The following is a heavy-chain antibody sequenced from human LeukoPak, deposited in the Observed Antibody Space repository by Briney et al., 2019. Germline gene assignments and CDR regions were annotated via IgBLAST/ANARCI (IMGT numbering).Heavy chain of an antibody. V-gene: IGHV3-23*01. CDR3: AKIPQVVPAAISSC. J-gene: IGHJ4*02. CDR1: GFTFGNFG. D-gene: IGHD2-2*02. CDR2: ITGSSTWT. Sequence: PGGSLRLSCEASGFTFGNFGMTWVRQAPGKGLQWVSGITGSSTWTYYAASVKGRFTISRDNSKNTLYLQMNSLRAEDTAVYYCAKIPQVVPAAISSCWGQGTLVTVSS.